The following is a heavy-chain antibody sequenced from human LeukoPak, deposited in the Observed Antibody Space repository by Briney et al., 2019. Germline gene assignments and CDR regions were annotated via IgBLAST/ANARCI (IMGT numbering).Heavy chain of an antibody. J-gene: IGHJ4*02. CDR2: IYYSGST. V-gene: IGHV4-39*07. D-gene: IGHD6-13*01. CDR3: ARGGYSSSWYRTHYFDY. Sequence: SETLSLTCTVSGVSISSSSYYWGWIRQPPGKGLEWIGSIYYSGSTYYNPSLKSRVTISVDTSKNQFSLKLSSVTAADTAVYYCARGGYSSSWYRTHYFDYWGQGTLVTVSS. CDR1: GVSISSSSYY.